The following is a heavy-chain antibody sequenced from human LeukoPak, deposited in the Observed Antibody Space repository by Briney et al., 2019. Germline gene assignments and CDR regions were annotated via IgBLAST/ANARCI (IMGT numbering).Heavy chain of an antibody. V-gene: IGHV3-7*01. D-gene: IGHD3-10*01. CDR1: GFTFSNYW. Sequence: GGSLRLSCAASGFTFSNYWMSWVRQAPGKGLEWVANIKQDGSEKYYVDSVKGRFTISRDNAKNSLYLQMNSLRAEDTAVYYCARGGLDWFGELRFDYWGQGTLVTVSS. CDR2: IKQDGSEK. J-gene: IGHJ4*02. CDR3: ARGGLDWFGELRFDY.